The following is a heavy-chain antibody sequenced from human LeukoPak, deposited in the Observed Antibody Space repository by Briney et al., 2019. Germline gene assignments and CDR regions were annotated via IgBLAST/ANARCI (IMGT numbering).Heavy chain of an antibody. J-gene: IGHJ4*02. CDR2: IKQDGSEK. Sequence: GGSLRLSCAASGFTFSTFWMSWVRQAPGKGLEWVANIKQDGSEKYYVDSVKGQFTISRDNAKNSLYLQMNSLRAEDTAVYYCARDRGSQDYWGQGTLVTVSS. D-gene: IGHD3-10*01. V-gene: IGHV3-7*05. CDR1: GFTFSTFW. CDR3: ARDRGSQDY.